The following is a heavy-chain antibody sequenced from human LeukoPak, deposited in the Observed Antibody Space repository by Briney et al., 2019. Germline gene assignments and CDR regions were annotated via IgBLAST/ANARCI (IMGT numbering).Heavy chain of an antibody. CDR3: ARGRGWLQYFDF. D-gene: IGHD5-24*01. Sequence: SGGSLRLSCAPSGLIFSKFGMHGVRQAPGGGLEWVGVIGSDGKDAYNADSVRGRFTVSTENSKNTLFLQMHSLRAEDTAVYYCARGRGWLQYFDFYGQGKQVTVSS. J-gene: IGHJ4*02. CDR1: GLIFSKFG. CDR2: IGSDGKDA. V-gene: IGHV3-33*01.